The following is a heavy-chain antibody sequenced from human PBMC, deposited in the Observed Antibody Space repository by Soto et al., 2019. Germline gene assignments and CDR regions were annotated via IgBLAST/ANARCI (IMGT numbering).Heavy chain of an antibody. D-gene: IGHD3-22*01. CDR3: ARLVSYYDSSGYNVRYNWFDP. CDR2: IIPIFGTA. J-gene: IGHJ5*02. V-gene: IGHV1-69*13. Sequence: GASVKVSCKASGGTFSSYAISWVRQAPGQGLEWMGGIIPIFGTANYAQKFQGRVTITADETTSTAYMELSSLRSEDTAVYYCARLVSYYDSSGYNVRYNWFDPWGQGTLVTVSS. CDR1: GGTFSSYA.